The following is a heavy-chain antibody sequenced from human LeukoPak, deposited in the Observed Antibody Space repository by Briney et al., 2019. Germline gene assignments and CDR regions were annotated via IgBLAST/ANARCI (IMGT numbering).Heavy chain of an antibody. CDR1: GYRFTSYW. Sequence: RGESLTISYKGRGYRFTSYWISGVRQMPGKGLEWMGRIDPSGSYTNYSPSFQGHVTISAETCISTAYLQWSSLSASSTAMYYCARRPSQLVEWYFDYWGQGTLVTVSS. V-gene: IGHV5-10-1*01. J-gene: IGHJ4*02. CDR3: ARRPSQLVEWYFDY. D-gene: IGHD6-13*01. CDR2: IDPSGSYT.